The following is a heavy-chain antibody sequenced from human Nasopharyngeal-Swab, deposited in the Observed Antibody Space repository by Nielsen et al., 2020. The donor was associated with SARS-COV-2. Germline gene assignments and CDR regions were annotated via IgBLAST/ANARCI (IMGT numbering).Heavy chain of an antibody. CDR1: GYSFSSYW. CDR3: ATAYNGKYYWDY. V-gene: IGHV5-51*01. J-gene: IGHJ4*02. Sequence: GESLKIPCKGSGYSFSSYWIGWVRQMPGKGLEWMGIMYPRESDTRYSPSFQGQVTISADKSISTAYLQWSSLKASDTAMYYCATAYNGKYYWDYWGQGTLVTVSS. D-gene: IGHD1-26*01. CDR2: MYPRESDT.